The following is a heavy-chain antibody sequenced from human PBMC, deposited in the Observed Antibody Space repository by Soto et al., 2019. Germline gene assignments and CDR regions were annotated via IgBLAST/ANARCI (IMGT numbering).Heavy chain of an antibody. CDR2: IYYSGST. V-gene: IGHV4-31*03. J-gene: IGHJ6*02. Sequence: SETLSLTCTVSGGSISSGGYYWSWIRQHPWKGLEWIGYIYYSGSTYYNPSLKSRVTISVDTSKNQFSLKLSSVTAADTAVYYCARELDRGSYYDILTGYSAPSGYGMDVWGQGTTVTVSS. CDR3: ARELDRGSYYDILTGYSAPSGYGMDV. CDR1: GGSISSGGYY. D-gene: IGHD3-9*01.